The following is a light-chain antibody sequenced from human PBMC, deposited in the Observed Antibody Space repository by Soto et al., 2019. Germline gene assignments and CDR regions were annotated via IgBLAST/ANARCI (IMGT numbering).Light chain of an antibody. Sequence: DIQMTQSPSTLTASVGDRVTITCRASQSISSWLAWYQQKPGKAPKLLIYDASSLESGVPSRFSGSASGTEFTLTISSLQSEDFAIYYCQQYNNWPLTFGGGTKVDIK. J-gene: IGKJ4*01. CDR3: QQYNNWPLT. CDR2: DAS. CDR1: QSISSW. V-gene: IGKV1-5*01.